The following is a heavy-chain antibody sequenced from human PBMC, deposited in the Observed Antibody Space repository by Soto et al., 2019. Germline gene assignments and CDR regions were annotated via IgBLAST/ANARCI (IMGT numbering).Heavy chain of an antibody. V-gene: IGHV4-59*11. D-gene: IGHD1-26*01. J-gene: IGHJ1*01. CDR3: ARGVVGASTGFQH. CDR1: GGSISSLH. Sequence: SETLSLTCTVSGGSISSLHWSWIRQPPGKGLEWIGFISNSGSTNYNPSLKSRVTISLDTSKNQFSLKLSSVSAADTAVYYCARGVVGASTGFQHWGQGTLVTVSS. CDR2: ISNSGST.